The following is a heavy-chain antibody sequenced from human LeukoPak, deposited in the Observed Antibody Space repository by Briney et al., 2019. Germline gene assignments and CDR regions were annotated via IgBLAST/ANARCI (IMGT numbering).Heavy chain of an antibody. V-gene: IGHV1-69*05. J-gene: IGHJ4*02. CDR3: ARQGDYYDSSGQRNYFDY. Sequence: ASVKVSCKASGGTFSSYAISWVRQAPGQGLEWMGRIIPIFGTANYAQKFQGRVTITTDESTSPAYMELSSLRSEDTAVYYCARQGDYYDSSGQRNYFDYWGQGTLVTVSS. CDR2: IIPIFGTA. CDR1: GGTFSSYA. D-gene: IGHD3-22*01.